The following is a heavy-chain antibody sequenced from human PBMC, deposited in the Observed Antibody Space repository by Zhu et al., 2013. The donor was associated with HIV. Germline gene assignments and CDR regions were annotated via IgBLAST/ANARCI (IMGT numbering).Heavy chain of an antibody. J-gene: IGHJ6*02. V-gene: IGHV1-69*01. Sequence: QVQLVQSGAEVKKPGSSVKVSCKASGGTFSSYAISWVRQAPGQGLEWMGGIIPIFGTANYAQKFQGRVTITADESTSTAYMELSSLRSEDTAVYYCARDLPTYYDYVWGSYRSPQREDYYYYYGMDVWGRRDHGHRLL. CDR1: GGTFSSYA. CDR2: IIPIFGTA. D-gene: IGHD3-16*02. CDR3: ARDLPTYYDYVWGSYRSPQREDYYYYYGMDV.